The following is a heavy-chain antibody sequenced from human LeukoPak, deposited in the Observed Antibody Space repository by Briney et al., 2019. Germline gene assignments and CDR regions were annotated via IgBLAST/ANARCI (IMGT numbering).Heavy chain of an antibody. J-gene: IGHJ3*01. V-gene: IGHV3-33*01. CDR2: IWYDGSNT. CDR3: ARVLSDLRDDSFDV. CDR1: GFTFNTYG. Sequence: GRSLRLSCAASGFTFNTYGMHWVRQAPGKGLEWVALIWYDGSNTNYADSVKGRFTISRDNSKNTVYQQLNSLRAEDTAVYYCARVLSDLRDDSFDVWGQGTMVTVSS.